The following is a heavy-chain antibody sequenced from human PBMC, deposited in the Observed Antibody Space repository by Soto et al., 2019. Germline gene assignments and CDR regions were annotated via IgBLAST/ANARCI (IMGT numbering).Heavy chain of an antibody. J-gene: IGHJ4*02. CDR2: ISSSSSYI. Sequence: PGGSLRLSCAASGFTFSSYSMNWVRQAPGKGLEWVSSISSSSSYIYYADSVKGRFTISRDNAKNSLYLQMNSLRAEDTAVYYCARDPAGSSSWSLYWGQGTLVTVSS. D-gene: IGHD6-13*01. CDR3: ARDPAGSSSWSLY. V-gene: IGHV3-21*01. CDR1: GFTFSSYS.